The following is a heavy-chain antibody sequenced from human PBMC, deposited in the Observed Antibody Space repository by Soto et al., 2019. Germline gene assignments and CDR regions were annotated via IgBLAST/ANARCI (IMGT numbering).Heavy chain of an antibody. CDR3: ARDLTIFGVVGWFDP. J-gene: IGHJ5*02. CDR2: INSDGSST. D-gene: IGHD3-3*01. Sequence: GGSLRLSCAASGFTFSSHWMHWVRQAPGKGLVWVSRINSDGSSTSYADSVKGRFTISRDNAKNTLYLQMNSLRAEDTAVYYCARDLTIFGVVGWFDPWGQGTLVTVSS. V-gene: IGHV3-74*01. CDR1: GFTFSSHW.